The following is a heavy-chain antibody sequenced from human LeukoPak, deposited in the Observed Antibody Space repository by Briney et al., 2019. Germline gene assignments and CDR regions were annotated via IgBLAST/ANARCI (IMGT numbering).Heavy chain of an antibody. CDR2: IYHSGSN. D-gene: IGHD2-15*01. V-gene: IGHV4-38-2*02. Sequence: SDTQSLPCTVSGYSISSGYHLGWIRQPPRKGLEWIGSIYHSGSNHYNPFPKQRVNISVHTSKDQFSLDVEPVTVADTAVYFGARDIRHCSDGSCCLNYFDYWGQGTLVTVSS. J-gene: IGHJ4*02. CDR3: ARDIRHCSDGSCCLNYFDY. CDR1: GYSISSGYH.